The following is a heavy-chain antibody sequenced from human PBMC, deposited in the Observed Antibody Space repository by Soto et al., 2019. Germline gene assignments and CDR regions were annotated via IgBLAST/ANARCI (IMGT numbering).Heavy chain of an antibody. V-gene: IGHV1-69*06. CDR3: AREGYSINWFDP. CDR2: IIPIFGTA. Sequence: SVKVSCKASGGTFSSYATSWVRQAPGQGLEWMGGIIPIFGTANYAQKFQGRVTITADKSTSTAYMELSSLRSEDTAVYYRAREGYSINWFDPWGQGTLVTVSS. CDR1: GGTFSSYA. J-gene: IGHJ5*02. D-gene: IGHD6-13*01.